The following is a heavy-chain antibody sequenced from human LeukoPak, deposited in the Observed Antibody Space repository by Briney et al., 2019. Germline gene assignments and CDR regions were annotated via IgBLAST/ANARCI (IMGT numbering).Heavy chain of an antibody. V-gene: IGHV4-39*01. CDR1: GGSISSSTYY. D-gene: IGHD3-22*01. CDR2: IYYFGST. CDR3: ARLDYYDSLFDF. J-gene: IGHJ4*02. Sequence: SETLSLTCTVSGGSISSSTYYWGWVRQPPGKGLEWIGSIYYFGSTYYNPSLKSRATISADTSENQFSLKLSSVTAADTAVYYCARLDYYDSLFDFWGQGTLVTVSS.